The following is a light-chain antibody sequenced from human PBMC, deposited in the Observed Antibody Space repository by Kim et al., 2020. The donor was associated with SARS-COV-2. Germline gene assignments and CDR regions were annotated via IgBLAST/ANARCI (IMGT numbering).Light chain of an antibody. J-gene: IGLJ3*02. V-gene: IGLV2-11*01. CDR2: DVS. CDR1: SSDVGDYDY. CDR3: SSYAGRYTWV. Sequence: QSALTQPRSVSGSPGQSVTISCTGTSSDVGDYDYVSWYQQRPGKAPKLMIFDVSKRPSGVPDRFSASKSANTASLTISGLQAEDEADYYCSSYAGRYTWVFGGGTQLNVL.